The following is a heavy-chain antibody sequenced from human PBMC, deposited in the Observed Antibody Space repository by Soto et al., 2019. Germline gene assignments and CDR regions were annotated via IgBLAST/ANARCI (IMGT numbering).Heavy chain of an antibody. D-gene: IGHD3-10*01. V-gene: IGHV3-74*01. CDR2: INSDGSST. Sequence: EVQLVEFGGGLAQPGGSLRLSCAASGFTFSSYWMYWVRQAPGEGLVWVSRINSDGSSTTYADSVKGRFTVYRDNAKDTLYLHMNSLRAGDTAVYYGARDGGYFDYWGQGILVTVSS. CDR3: ARDGGYFDY. CDR1: GFTFSSYW. J-gene: IGHJ4*02.